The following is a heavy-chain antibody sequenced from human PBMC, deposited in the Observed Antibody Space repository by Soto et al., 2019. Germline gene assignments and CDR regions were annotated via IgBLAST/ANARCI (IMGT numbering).Heavy chain of an antibody. CDR2: INHSGST. J-gene: IGHJ5*02. D-gene: IGHD3-10*01. V-gene: IGHV4-34*01. CDR1: GGSFSGYY. Sequence: SETLSLTCAVYGGSFSGYYWSWIRQPPGKGLEWIGEINHSGSTNYNPSLKSRVTISVDTSKNQFSLKLSSVTAADTAVYYCATGYGSGSNNNWFDPWGQGTLVTVSS. CDR3: ATGYGSGSNNNWFDP.